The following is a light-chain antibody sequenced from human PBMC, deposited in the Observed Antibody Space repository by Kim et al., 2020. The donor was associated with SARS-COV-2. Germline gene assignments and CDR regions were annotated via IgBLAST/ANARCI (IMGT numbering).Light chain of an antibody. J-gene: IGLJ2*01. CDR1: KLGDKY. CDR2: QDS. CDR3: RAWDSSTVV. Sequence: SYELTQPPSVSVSPGQTASITCSGDKLGDKYACWYQQKPGQSPVLVIYQDSKGPSGIPERFSGSNSGNTATLTISGTQAMDEADYYCRAWDSSTVVFGGG. V-gene: IGLV3-1*01.